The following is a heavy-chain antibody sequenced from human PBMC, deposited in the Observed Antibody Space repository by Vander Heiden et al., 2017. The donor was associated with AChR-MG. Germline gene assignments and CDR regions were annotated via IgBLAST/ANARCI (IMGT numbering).Heavy chain of an antibody. D-gene: IGHD6-13*01. CDR1: GCTFSSYA. CDR2: IIPIFGTA. CDR3: ARDAVSIAAAENYYYYYMDV. V-gene: IGHV1-69*06. J-gene: IGHJ6*03. Sequence: QVQLVQSGAEVKKPGSSVTVSCKASGCTFSSYATSGVLQAPGQGLEGMGGIIPIFGTANYAQKLQGRVTITADKSTSTAYMELSSLRSEDTAVYYCARDAVSIAAAENYYYYYMDVWGKGTTVTVSS.